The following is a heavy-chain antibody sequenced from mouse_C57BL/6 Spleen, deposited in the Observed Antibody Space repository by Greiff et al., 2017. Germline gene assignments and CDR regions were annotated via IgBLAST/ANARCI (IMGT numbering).Heavy chain of an antibody. Sequence: ESGPGLVKPSQSLSLTCSVTGYSITSGYYWNWIRQFPGNKLEWMGYISYDGSNNYNPSLKNRISITRDTSKNQFFLKLNSVTTEDTATXYCANGNYWYFDVWGTGTTVTVSS. D-gene: IGHD2-1*01. V-gene: IGHV3-6*01. CDR2: ISYDGSN. J-gene: IGHJ1*03. CDR1: GYSITSGYY. CDR3: ANGNYWYFDV.